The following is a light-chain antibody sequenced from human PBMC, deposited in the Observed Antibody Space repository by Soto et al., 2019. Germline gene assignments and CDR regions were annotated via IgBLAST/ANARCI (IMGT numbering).Light chain of an antibody. Sequence: DIQMTQSPSTLSASVGDRVTITCRASQSISTWLAWYQQKPGKAPKVLIYDASNLESGVPSRFSGNGSGTEFTLTISSLQPDDFATYYCQQYNTYWTFGQGTRWIS. CDR3: QQYNTYWT. CDR1: QSISTW. V-gene: IGKV1-5*01. J-gene: IGKJ1*01. CDR2: DAS.